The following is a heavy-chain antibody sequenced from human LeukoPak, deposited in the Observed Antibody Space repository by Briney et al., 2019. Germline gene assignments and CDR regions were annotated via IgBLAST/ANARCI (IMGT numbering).Heavy chain of an antibody. V-gene: IGHV3-53*05. CDR1: GFTFDDYG. Sequence: GGSLRLSCAASGFTFDDYGLSWVRQAPGKGLEWVSLIYSGGTTYYADSVKGRFTISRDNSKNTLYLQMNSLRSDDTAVYYCARGGRWELPRPYAFDIWGQGTMVTVSS. CDR2: IYSGGTT. CDR3: ARGGRWELPRPYAFDI. J-gene: IGHJ3*02. D-gene: IGHD1-26*01.